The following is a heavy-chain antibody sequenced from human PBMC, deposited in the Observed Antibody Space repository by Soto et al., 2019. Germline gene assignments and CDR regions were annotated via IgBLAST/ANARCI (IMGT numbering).Heavy chain of an antibody. CDR3: AKHVEDFYVAIDA. J-gene: IGHJ6*01. Sequence: GASLKISCMFSGYRFVTFWITWVRQMPGKGLEWMGRIDPADSYARYSPSFEGHVTMSVDRSINTAYLQWSSLKASDSAIYYCAKHVEDFYVAIDAWGNGTEITVAS. V-gene: IGHV5-10-1*01. CDR2: IDPADSYA. CDR1: GYRFVTFW.